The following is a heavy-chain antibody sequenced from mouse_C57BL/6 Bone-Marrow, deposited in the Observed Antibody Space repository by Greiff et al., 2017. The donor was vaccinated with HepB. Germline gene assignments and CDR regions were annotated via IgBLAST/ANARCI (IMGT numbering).Heavy chain of an antibody. J-gene: IGHJ1*03. D-gene: IGHD1-1*01. V-gene: IGHV5-6*01. CDR1: GFTFSSYG. CDR3: ARDYYGSSYGRYFDV. CDR2: ISSGGSYT. Sequence: DVQLVESGGDLVKPGGSLKLSCAASGFTFSSYGMSWVRQTPDKRLEWVATISSGGSYTYYPDSVKGRFTISRDNAKNTLYLQMSSLKSEDTAMYYCARDYYGSSYGRYFDVWGTGTTVTVSS.